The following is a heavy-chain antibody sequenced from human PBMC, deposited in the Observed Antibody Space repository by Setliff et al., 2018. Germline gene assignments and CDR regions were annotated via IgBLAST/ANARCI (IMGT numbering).Heavy chain of an antibody. CDR2: INWNGDII. J-gene: IGHJ6*04. D-gene: IGHD2-2*01. CDR3: ARELTIVVPPALALDV. CDR1: GFSFHDYG. V-gene: IGHV3-20*04. Sequence: GGSLRLSCAVSGFSFHDYGMGWVRQAPGKGLEWVSSINWNGDIIYYADSVKGRFTISRDNSKNTVYLQMNSLRAEDTAVYYCARELTIVVPPALALDVWGKGTTVTVSS.